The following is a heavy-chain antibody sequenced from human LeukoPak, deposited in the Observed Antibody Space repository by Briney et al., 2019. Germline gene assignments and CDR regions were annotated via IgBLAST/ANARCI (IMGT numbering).Heavy chain of an antibody. J-gene: IGHJ3*02. V-gene: IGHV1-2*06. D-gene: IGHD1-26*01. CDR3: ARDSGSYFGAFDI. Sequence: ASVKVSCKVSGYTLTELSMHWVRQAPGQGLEWMGRINPNSGGTNYAQKFQGRVTMTRDTSISIAYMELSRLRSDDTAVYYCARDSGSYFGAFDIWGQGTMVTVSS. CDR2: INPNSGGT. CDR1: GYTLTELS.